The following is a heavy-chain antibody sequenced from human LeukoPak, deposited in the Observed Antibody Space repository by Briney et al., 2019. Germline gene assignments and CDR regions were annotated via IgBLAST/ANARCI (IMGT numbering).Heavy chain of an antibody. D-gene: IGHD6-19*01. CDR1: GYTFTSHY. Sequence: ASVKVSCKASGYTFTSHYMHWVRQAPGQGLEWMGIINPSGGSTRYAQKFQGRVTMTRDTSTSTVYMELSSLRSEDTALYYCARTWTFTTPLGRVAGTSSRRGRYFDYWGQGTLVTVSS. CDR2: INPSGGST. CDR3: ARTWTFTTPLGRVAGTSSRRGRYFDY. V-gene: IGHV1-46*01. J-gene: IGHJ4*02.